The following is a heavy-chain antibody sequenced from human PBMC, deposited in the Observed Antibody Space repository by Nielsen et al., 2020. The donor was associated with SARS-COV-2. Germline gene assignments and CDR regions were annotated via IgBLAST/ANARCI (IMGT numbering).Heavy chain of an antibody. Sequence: GGSLRLSCAGSGFTFSSYSMSWVRQAPGKGLEWVANIKQDGSEKYYVDSVKGRFAISRDNAKNSLYLQMNSLRAEDTAVYYCARVYSSGWYWGQGTLVTVSS. V-gene: IGHV3-7*03. J-gene: IGHJ4*02. D-gene: IGHD6-19*01. CDR3: ARVYSSGWY. CDR2: IKQDGSEK. CDR1: GFTFSSYS.